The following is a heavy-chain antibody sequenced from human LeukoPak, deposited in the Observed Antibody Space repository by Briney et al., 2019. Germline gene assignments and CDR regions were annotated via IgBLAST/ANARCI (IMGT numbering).Heavy chain of an antibody. CDR3: ARGRYSNYVNWFDP. CDR2: IIPIFGTA. J-gene: IGHJ5*02. V-gene: IGHV1-69*05. Sequence: SAKVSCKASGGTFSSYAIGWVRQAPGQGLEWMGGIIPIFGTANYAQKFQGRVTITTDESTSTAYMELSSLRSEDTAVYYCARGRYSNYVNWFDPWGQGTLVTVSS. D-gene: IGHD4-11*01. CDR1: GGTFSSYA.